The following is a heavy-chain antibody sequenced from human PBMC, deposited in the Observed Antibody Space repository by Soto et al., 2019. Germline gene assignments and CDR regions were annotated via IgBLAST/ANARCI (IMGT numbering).Heavy chain of an antibody. CDR3: ARRARPDFYYMDV. J-gene: IGHJ6*03. CDR1: GFTLSGYA. D-gene: IGHD6-6*01. Sequence: EVQLAESGGGLAQPGGSLRLSCAASGFTLSGYAMDWVRQAPGKGLEYVSGISSNGVGTYYANSVQGRFTISRDNSKKTVYLQMGSLRTEDMAVYYCARRARPDFYYMDVWGKGTTVTVSS. CDR2: ISSNGVGT. V-gene: IGHV3-64*01.